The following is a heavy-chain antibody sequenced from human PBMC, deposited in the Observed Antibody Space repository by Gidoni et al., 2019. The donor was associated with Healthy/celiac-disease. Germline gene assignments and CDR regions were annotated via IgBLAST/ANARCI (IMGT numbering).Heavy chain of an antibody. V-gene: IGHV3-23*01. J-gene: IGHJ4*02. CDR3: AKEAYYYDSSGVHFDY. CDR1: GFTFSSYA. Sequence: EVQLLESGGGLVQPGGSLRLSCAASGFTFSSYAMSWVRQAPGTGLEWVSAISGSGGSTYYADSVKGRFTISRDNSKNTLYLQMNSLRAEDTAVYYCAKEAYYYDSSGVHFDYWGQGTLVTVSS. D-gene: IGHD3-22*01. CDR2: ISGSGGST.